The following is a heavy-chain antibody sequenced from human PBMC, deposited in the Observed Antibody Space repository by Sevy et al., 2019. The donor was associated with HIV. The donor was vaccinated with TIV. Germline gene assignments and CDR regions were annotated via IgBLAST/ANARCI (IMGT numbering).Heavy chain of an antibody. J-gene: IGHJ4*02. CDR2: INSDGKIK. D-gene: IGHD3-9*01. CDR1: GFTLSIYW. V-gene: IGHV3-74*01. Sequence: GGSLRLSCAASGFTLSIYWMHWVRQVPGKVLVWVSHINSDGKIKRYADSVEGRFTISRDNAEKTVYLQMNSLRADDTAVYYCVRGSTGTFGHWGQGTLVTVSS. CDR3: VRGSTGTFGH.